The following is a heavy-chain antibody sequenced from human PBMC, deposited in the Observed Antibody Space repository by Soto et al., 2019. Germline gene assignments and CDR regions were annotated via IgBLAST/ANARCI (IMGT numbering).Heavy chain of an antibody. CDR1: GYTFTSYG. V-gene: IGHV1-2*02. J-gene: IGHJ5*02. CDR2: INPNNGAT. D-gene: IGHD1-1*01. CDR3: ASHDPGARFDP. Sequence: SVKVSCKASGYTFTSYGISWVRQAPGQGLEWMGWINPNNGATHYGLSFQGRVTMTRDTSISTAYMELSSLRSDDTAVYYCASHDPGARFDPWGQGTLVIVSS.